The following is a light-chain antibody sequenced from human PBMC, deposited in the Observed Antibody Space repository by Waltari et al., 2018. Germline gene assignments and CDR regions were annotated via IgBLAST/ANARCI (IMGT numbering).Light chain of an antibody. CDR2: GIS. Sequence: QSVLTQPPSVSGAPGQRVTISCSGSSSNIGAGYDVQWYQQLPGTAPKLLIYGISVRPSGVPNRFSHAKSGASASLAITGLQADDEGHYYCQSCDSSLDSVVFGGGTKLTVL. V-gene: IGLV1-40*01. J-gene: IGLJ2*01. CDR3: QSCDSSLDSVV. CDR1: SSNIGAGYD.